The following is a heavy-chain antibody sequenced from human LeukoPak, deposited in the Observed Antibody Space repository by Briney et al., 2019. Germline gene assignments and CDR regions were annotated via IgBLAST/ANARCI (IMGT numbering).Heavy chain of an antibody. Sequence: GESLKISCKGSGYSFTSYWIGWVRQIPGKGLEWMGIIYPGDSDTRYSPSFQGQVTISADKSISTAYLQWSSLKASDTAMYYCARPEGRAYSSGWYGGYWGRGTLVTVSS. V-gene: IGHV5-51*01. CDR1: GYSFTSYW. D-gene: IGHD6-19*01. J-gene: IGHJ4*02. CDR3: ARPEGRAYSSGWYGGY. CDR2: IYPGDSDT.